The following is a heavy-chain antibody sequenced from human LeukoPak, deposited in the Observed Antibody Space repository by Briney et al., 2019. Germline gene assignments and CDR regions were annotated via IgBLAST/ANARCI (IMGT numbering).Heavy chain of an antibody. V-gene: IGHV5-51*01. CDR3: TRSDCGGDCYTQDY. Sequence: GESLKISCKGSGYSFTSYWIGWVRQMPGKGLEWMGIIYPGDSNTRYSPSFQGQVTMSADKSISTAYLQWSSLKASDTAMYYCTRSDCGGDCYTQDYWGQGTLATVSS. J-gene: IGHJ4*02. D-gene: IGHD2-21*02. CDR1: GYSFTSYW. CDR2: IYPGDSNT.